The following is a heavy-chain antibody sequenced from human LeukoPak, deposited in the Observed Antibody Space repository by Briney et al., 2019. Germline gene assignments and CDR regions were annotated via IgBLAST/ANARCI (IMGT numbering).Heavy chain of an antibody. CDR3: ARKISVNCGGECYDEYFHY. CDR1: GYTFTGYY. D-gene: IGHD2-21*01. CDR2: INPDSGGT. V-gene: IGHV1-2*02. J-gene: IGHJ1*01. Sequence: ASVKVSCKASGYTFTGYYMHWVRQAPGQGLEWMGWINPDSGGTNYAQKFQGRVTMTRDTSISTAYMELSRLRSDDTAVYYCARKISVNCGGECYDEYFHYWGQGTLVTVSS.